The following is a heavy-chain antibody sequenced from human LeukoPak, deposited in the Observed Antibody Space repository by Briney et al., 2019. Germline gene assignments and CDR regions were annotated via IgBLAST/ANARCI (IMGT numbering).Heavy chain of an antibody. D-gene: IGHD5-24*01. J-gene: IGHJ6*03. CDR2: ISGSGGHT. Sequence: GGALRLSCAASGIIFSSHAMSWVRQAPGKGLEWVSLISGSGGHTFYGDSVKGRFTISRDNSNNTLYLQMNSLRAEDTAVYYCAKGGEATMRDGYNYYYYYMEVWGRGTTVTVSS. V-gene: IGHV3-23*01. CDR1: GIIFSSHA. CDR3: AKGGEATMRDGYNYYYYYMEV.